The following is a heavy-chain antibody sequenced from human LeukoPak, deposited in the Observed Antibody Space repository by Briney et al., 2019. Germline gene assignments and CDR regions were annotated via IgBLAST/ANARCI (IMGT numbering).Heavy chain of an antibody. CDR2: IYPGDSDT. CDR1: GYSFTSYW. CDR3: ARRVAVAGLEDYFDY. V-gene: IGHV5-51*01. D-gene: IGHD6-19*01. J-gene: IGHJ4*02. Sequence: GESLKISCKGSGYSFTSYWIGWVRQMPGKGLEWMGIIYPGDSDTRYSPSFQGQVTISADKSITTAYLQWSSLKASDTAMYYCARRVAVAGLEDYFDYWGQGTLVTVSS.